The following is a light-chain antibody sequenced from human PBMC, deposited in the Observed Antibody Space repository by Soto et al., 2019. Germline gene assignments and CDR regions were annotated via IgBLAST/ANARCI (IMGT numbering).Light chain of an antibody. CDR3: QQYYTNVA. V-gene: IGKV3-15*01. Sequence: ELVMTQSPATLSLSPGESSTLSCRASESVSTNLAWYQQKAGQDPRLLIYGASTRATGIPARFSGSGSGTEFTLTISSLQAEDVAVYYCQQYYTNVAFGQGTRLEIK. CDR2: GAS. CDR1: ESVSTN. J-gene: IGKJ5*01.